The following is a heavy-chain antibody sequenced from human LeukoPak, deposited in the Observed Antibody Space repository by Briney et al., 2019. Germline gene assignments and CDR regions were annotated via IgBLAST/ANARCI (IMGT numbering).Heavy chain of an antibody. CDR1: GGSISDYY. CDR3: ARGDFCSSSNCYLRPMDV. CDR2: IYYSGST. Sequence: NASETLSLTCTVSGGSISDYYWNWIRQPPAKGLEWIGYIYYSGSTTYNPSLKSRVTMSVDTAKNQFSLTLRSVTAADTAVYYCARGDFCSSSNCYLRPMDVWGKGTTVTVSS. V-gene: IGHV4-59*01. J-gene: IGHJ6*03. D-gene: IGHD2-2*01.